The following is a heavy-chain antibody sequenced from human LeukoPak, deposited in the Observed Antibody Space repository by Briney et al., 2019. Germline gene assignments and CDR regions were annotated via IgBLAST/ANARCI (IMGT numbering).Heavy chain of an antibody. CDR2: INPNSGGT. CDR1: GYTFTGYY. CDR3: ARGRGYGSGIYNWFDP. V-gene: IGHV1-2*02. D-gene: IGHD3-10*01. Sequence: ASVKVSCKASGYTFTGYYMHWVRQAPGQGLEWMGWINPNSGGTNYAQKFQGRVTMTRDTSISTAYMELSRLRSDDTAVYYCARGRGYGSGIYNWFDPWGQGTLVTVSS. J-gene: IGHJ5*02.